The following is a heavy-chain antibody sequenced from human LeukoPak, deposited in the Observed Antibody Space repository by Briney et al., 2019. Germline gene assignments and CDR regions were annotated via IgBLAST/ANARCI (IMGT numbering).Heavy chain of an antibody. Sequence: GGSLRLSCAASGFIFNYYSMNWVRQAPGKGLEWVSSISSSSSYIYYADSVKGRFTISRDNAKNSLYLQVNSLRAEDTAVYYCARRLDSSMEGVYWGQGTLVTVSS. D-gene: IGHD6-6*01. J-gene: IGHJ4*02. CDR1: GFIFNYYS. CDR3: ARRLDSSMEGVY. V-gene: IGHV3-21*01. CDR2: ISSSSSYI.